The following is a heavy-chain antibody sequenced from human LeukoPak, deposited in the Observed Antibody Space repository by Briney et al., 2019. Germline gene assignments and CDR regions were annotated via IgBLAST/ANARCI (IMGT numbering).Heavy chain of an antibody. J-gene: IGHJ5*02. V-gene: IGHV4-39*01. D-gene: IGHD1-1*01. CDR3: ARRSSVRTKGGTRAKENWFDP. CDR1: GGSISTSTYY. CDR2: IYKTGST. Sequence: SETLSLTCIVSGGSISTSTYYWAWVRQPPGKGLEWIGSIYKTGSTNYSPSLKSRVTISVDTSENQFSLKLSSVTAADTAVYYCARRSSVRTKGGTRAKENWFDPWGQGTLVTVSS.